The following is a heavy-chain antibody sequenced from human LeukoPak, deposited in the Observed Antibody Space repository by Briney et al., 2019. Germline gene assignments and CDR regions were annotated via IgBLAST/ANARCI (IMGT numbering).Heavy chain of an antibody. Sequence: SETLSLTCTVSGGSISSYYWSWIRQPPGKGLEWIGYIYYSGSTNYNPSLKSRVTISVDTSKNQFSLKLSSVTAADTPVYYCARGIAARYYSYYFDYWGQGTLVTVSS. CDR3: ARGIAARYYSYYFDY. CDR2: IYYSGST. CDR1: GGSISSYY. V-gene: IGHV4-59*08. D-gene: IGHD6-6*01. J-gene: IGHJ4*02.